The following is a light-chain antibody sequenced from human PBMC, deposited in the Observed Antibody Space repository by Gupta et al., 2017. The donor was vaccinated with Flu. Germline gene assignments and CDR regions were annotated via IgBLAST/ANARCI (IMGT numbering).Light chain of an antibody. J-gene: IGLJ3*02. CDR1: ALPKKY. V-gene: IGLV3-10*01. Sequence: SSELTQPPSVSVSPGQTARITCSGDALPKKYAYWYQQKSGQAPVLCIYEDTKRPSGIPTGFSGSSSGTMASLTISEAQVEDEADYYCFSTDSSGNHRVFGGGTKLTVL. CDR2: EDT. CDR3: FSTDSSGNHRV.